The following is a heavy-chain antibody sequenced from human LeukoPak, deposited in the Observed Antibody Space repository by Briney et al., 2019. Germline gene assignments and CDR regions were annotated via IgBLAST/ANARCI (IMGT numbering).Heavy chain of an antibody. Sequence: PSETLSLTCTISRGSTSTYFWSWIRQPPGKGLEWIGCISYSGSTNYNPSLKSRVTISVDTSKNQFSLKLTSVTAADTAMYYCARQITFGGVIVTNWYSDLWGRGTLVTVSS. CDR3: ARQITFGGVIVTNWYSDL. CDR2: ISYSGST. D-gene: IGHD3-16*02. CDR1: RGSTSTYF. J-gene: IGHJ2*01. V-gene: IGHV4-59*01.